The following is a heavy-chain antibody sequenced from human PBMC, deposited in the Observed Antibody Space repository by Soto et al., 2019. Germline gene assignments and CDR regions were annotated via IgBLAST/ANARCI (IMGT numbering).Heavy chain of an antibody. CDR1: GFTFSRYA. J-gene: IGHJ4*02. CDR2: ISYDGSTI. V-gene: IGHV3-30*18. D-gene: IGHD6-13*01. Sequence: PWWSLRLSCAASGFTFSRYAMHWFRQAPGKGLEWVAVISYDGSTIYYADSVKGRFSISRDNSKNTLHLEMHNLRPEDTAVYYCVKVGGSSSWYRFYFDYWGQGTLVTVSS. CDR3: VKVGGSSSWYRFYFDY.